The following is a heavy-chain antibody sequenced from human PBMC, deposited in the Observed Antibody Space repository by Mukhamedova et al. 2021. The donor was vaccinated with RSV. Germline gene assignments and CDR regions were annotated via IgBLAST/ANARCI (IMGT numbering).Heavy chain of an antibody. Sequence: RQAPGKGLEWVANMREDGSARNYVDSVRGRFTISIDNAKNSLYLQMNSLRAADSALYYCARSSGKYYWSNHSGQGTLVTVSS. V-gene: IGHV3-7*01. D-gene: IGHD1-26*01. CDR3: ARSSGKYYWSNH. J-gene: IGHJ5*02. CDR2: MREDGSAR.